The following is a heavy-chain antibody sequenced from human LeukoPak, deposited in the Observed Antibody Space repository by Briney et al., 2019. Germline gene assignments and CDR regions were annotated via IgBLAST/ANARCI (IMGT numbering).Heavy chain of an antibody. V-gene: IGHV4-59*01. CDR2: IYYSGST. CDR3: ARVPTNYDFWSGTGWFDP. CDR1: GGSISSYY. J-gene: IGHJ5*02. Sequence: SETLSLTCAVSGGSISSYYWSWIRQPPGKGLEWIGYIYYSGSTKYNPYLKSRVTISVQTSKNQFSLKLSSVTAADTAVYFCARVPTNYDFWSGTGWFDPWGQGTLVTVSS. D-gene: IGHD3-3*01.